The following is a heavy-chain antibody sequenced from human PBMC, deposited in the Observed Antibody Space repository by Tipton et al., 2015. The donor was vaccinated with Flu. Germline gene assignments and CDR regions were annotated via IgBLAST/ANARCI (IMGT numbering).Heavy chain of an antibody. J-gene: IGHJ3*02. Sequence: TLSLTCTVSGGSISSGSYYWSWIRQPAGKGLEWIGRIYTSGSTNYNPSLKSRVTISVDTSKNPFSLKLSSVTAADTAVYYCAREGDSSGHDAFDIWGQGTMVTVSS. CDR2: IYTSGST. D-gene: IGHD3-22*01. CDR3: AREGDSSGHDAFDI. V-gene: IGHV4-61*02. CDR1: GGSISSGSYY.